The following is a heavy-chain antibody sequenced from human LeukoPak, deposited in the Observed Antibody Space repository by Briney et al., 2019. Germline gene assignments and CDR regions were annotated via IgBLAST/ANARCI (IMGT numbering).Heavy chain of an antibody. CDR1: GYTFTSYG. V-gene: IGHV1-18*01. CDR2: ISAYNGNT. J-gene: IGHJ6*02. D-gene: IGHD2-2*01. Sequence: ASVKVSCKASGYTFTSYGISWVRQAPGQGLEWMGWISAYNGNTNYAQKLQGRVTMTTDTSTSTAYMELRSLRSDDTAVYYCAREGYCSSTSCSYYYYGMDVWGQGTTVTVSS. CDR3: AREGYCSSTSCSYYYYGMDV.